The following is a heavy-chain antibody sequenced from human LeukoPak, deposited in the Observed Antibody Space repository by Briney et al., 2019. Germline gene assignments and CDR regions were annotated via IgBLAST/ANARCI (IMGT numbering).Heavy chain of an antibody. J-gene: IGHJ4*02. CDR2: INPNGGVT. D-gene: IGHD6-19*01. CDR1: GYTFTDYY. V-gene: IGHV1-2*02. CDR3: ARVLRSGWYFESGY. Sequence: ASVEVSCKASGYTFTDYYLHWVRQAPGQGLEWMGWINPNGGVTTYAQKFHSRVTLTRDTSISTAYMELTSLTSDDTAVYFCARVLRSGWYFESGYWGQGTLVTVSS.